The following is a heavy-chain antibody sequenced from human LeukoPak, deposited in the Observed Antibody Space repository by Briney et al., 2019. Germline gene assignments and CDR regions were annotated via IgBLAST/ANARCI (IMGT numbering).Heavy chain of an antibody. Sequence: SVKVSCKASGYTFTGYYMHWVRQAPGQGLEWMGRIIPILGIANYAQKFQGRVTITADKSTSTAYMELSSLRSEDTAVYYCASLLYGGNLWGQGTMVSVSS. CDR1: GYTFTGYY. J-gene: IGHJ3*01. V-gene: IGHV1-69*02. CDR3: ASLLYGGNL. D-gene: IGHD4-23*01. CDR2: IIPILGIA.